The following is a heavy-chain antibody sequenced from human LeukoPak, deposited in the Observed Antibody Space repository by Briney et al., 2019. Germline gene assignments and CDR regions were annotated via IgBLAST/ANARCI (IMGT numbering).Heavy chain of an antibody. CDR2: ISSSSSYT. D-gene: IGHD2-2*02. V-gene: IGHV3-11*06. CDR1: GFTFSDYY. J-gene: IGHJ6*02. Sequence: GGSLRLSCAASGFTFSDYYMSWIRQAPGKGLEWVSYISSSSSYTNYANSVKGRFTISRDNAKNTLYLQMNVLRAEDTAVYYCARAGYCSSTSCHNYDYYGMDVWGQGTTVTVSS. CDR3: ARAGYCSSTSCHNYDYYGMDV.